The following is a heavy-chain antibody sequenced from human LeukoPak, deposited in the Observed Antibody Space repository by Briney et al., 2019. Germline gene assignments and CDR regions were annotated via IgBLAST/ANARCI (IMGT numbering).Heavy chain of an antibody. V-gene: IGHV3-66*01. CDR1: GFTVSSNY. Sequence: PGGSLRLSCAASGFTVSSNYMSWVRQAPGKGLEWVSVIYSSGTTYYADSVKGRFTISRDNSKNTLYLQMDSLRAEDTAVYYCARMTGSSADYWGQGTLVTVSS. CDR3: ARMTGSSADY. D-gene: IGHD1-26*01. CDR2: IYSSGTT. J-gene: IGHJ4*02.